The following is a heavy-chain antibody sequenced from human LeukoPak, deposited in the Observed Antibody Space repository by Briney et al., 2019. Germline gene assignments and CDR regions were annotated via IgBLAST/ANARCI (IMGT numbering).Heavy chain of an antibody. CDR2: IIPIFGTA. V-gene: IGHV1-69*13. D-gene: IGHD6-13*01. CDR1: GGTFSSYA. CDR3: ACSRSYSSPIDY. J-gene: IGHJ4*02. Sequence: SVKVSCKASGGTFSSYAISWVRQAPGQGLEWMGGIIPIFGTANYAQKFQGRVTITADESTSTAYMELSSLRSEDTAVYYCACSRSYSSPIDYWGQGTLVTVSS.